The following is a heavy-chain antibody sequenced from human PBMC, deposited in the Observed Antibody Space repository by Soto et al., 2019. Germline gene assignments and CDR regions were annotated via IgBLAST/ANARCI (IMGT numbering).Heavy chain of an antibody. CDR2: INPNSGDT. V-gene: IGHV1-2*02. CDR1: GYTFTGYY. D-gene: IGHD4-17*01. CDR3: ARDRDYGLLDHFYYGMNI. J-gene: IGHJ6*02. Sequence: ASVKVSCKASGYTFTGYYIQWVRQAPGHGLEWMGWINPNSGDTNYAQNFRGRVSMTRDTSINTAYMDLSRLRSEDTAVYYCARDRDYGLLDHFYYGMNIWGQGTTVTVSS.